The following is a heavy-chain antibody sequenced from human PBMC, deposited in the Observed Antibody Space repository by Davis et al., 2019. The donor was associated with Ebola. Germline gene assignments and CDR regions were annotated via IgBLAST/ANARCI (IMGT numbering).Heavy chain of an antibody. D-gene: IGHD5-12*01. CDR2: MNPNSGNT. V-gene: IGHV1-8*01. J-gene: IGHJ3*02. CDR3: TTPGGQDSGYDVFDI. CDR1: GYTFTSYD. Sequence: AASVKVSCKASGYTFTSYDINWVRQATGQGLEWMGWMNPNSGNTGYAQKFQGRVTMTRNTSISTAYMELSSLRSEDTALYYCTTPGGQDSGYDVFDIWGQGTMVTVSS.